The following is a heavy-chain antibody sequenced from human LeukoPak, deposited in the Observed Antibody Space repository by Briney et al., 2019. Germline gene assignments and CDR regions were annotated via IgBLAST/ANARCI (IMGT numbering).Heavy chain of an antibody. CDR3: ATGHYYRGAFDI. D-gene: IGHD3-22*01. CDR2: FVPEDGEP. V-gene: IGHV1-69-2*01. Sequence: GTVKLSCKVSGYTFTDYYMHWVPQAPGKGREGMGLFVPEDGEPLYADQFQGRLTITADTSTATPYMALRSLRSEDTAVYYCATGHYYRGAFDIWGRGTMVTVSS. CDR1: GYTFTDYY. J-gene: IGHJ3*02.